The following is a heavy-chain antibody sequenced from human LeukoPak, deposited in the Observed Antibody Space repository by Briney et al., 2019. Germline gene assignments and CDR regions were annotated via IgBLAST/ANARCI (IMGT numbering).Heavy chain of an antibody. CDR1: GDSISSSSHY. Sequence: PSETLSLTCTLSGDSISSSSHYWGWIRQPPGKGLEWIGSIYYSGTTYYNPSLKSRVTISVDTSKNQFSLKLSSVTAADTAVYYCARGGFYCGVDCYVDYWGQGTLVTVSS. J-gene: IGHJ4*02. CDR2: IYYSGTT. V-gene: IGHV4-39*01. CDR3: ARGGFYCGVDCYVDY. D-gene: IGHD2-21*02.